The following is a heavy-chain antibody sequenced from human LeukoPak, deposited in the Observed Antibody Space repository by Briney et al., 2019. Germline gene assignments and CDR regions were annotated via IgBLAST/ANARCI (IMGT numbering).Heavy chain of an antibody. CDR2: INHSGST. D-gene: IGHD3-3*01. CDR1: GGSFRGYY. J-gene: IGHJ4*02. V-gene: IGHV4-34*01. CDR3: ARGRFAGLDY. Sequence: SETLSLTCAVSGGSFRGYYWSWIRQPPGEGLEWIGEINHSGSTNYNPSLKSRVTISVNTSKNQFSLKLSSVTAADTAVYYCARGRFAGLDYWGQGTLVTVSS.